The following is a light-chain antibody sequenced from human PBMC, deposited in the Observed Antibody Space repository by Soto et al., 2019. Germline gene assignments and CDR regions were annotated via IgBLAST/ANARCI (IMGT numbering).Light chain of an antibody. CDR1: SSDVGGYNY. Sequence: QSVLTQPASVSGSPGQSITISCTGTSSDVGGYNYVSWYRQHPGRAPKLMIYDVSNRPSGVSNRFSGSKSDNTASLTISGLQADDEADYYCCSYAGSSSYVFGTGTKVTVL. V-gene: IGLV2-14*01. CDR3: CSYAGSSSYV. J-gene: IGLJ1*01. CDR2: DVS.